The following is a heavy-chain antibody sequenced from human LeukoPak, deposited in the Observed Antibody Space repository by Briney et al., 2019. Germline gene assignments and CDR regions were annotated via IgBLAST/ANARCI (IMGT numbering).Heavy chain of an antibody. V-gene: IGHV4-34*01. CDR2: INHSGST. J-gene: IGHJ4*02. CDR3: ARGPRRVQIVPAAIHY. D-gene: IGHD2-2*01. Sequence: PSETLSLTCAVYGGSFSGYYWSWIRQPPGKGLEWIGEINHSGSTNYNPSLKSRVTISVDTSKNQFSLKLSSVTAADTAVYYCARGPRRVQIVPAAIHYWGQGTLVTVSS. CDR1: GGSFSGYY.